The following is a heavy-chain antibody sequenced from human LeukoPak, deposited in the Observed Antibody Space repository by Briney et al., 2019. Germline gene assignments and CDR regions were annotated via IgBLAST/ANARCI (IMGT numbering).Heavy chain of an antibody. D-gene: IGHD6-6*01. J-gene: IGHJ4*02. Sequence: SQTLSLTCAISGDSVSSNSAAWNWIRQSPSRGLEWLGRTYYRSKWYNDYAVSVKSRITINPDTSKNQFSLQLNSVTPEDTAVYYCARAETTYSSSPNYFDYWGQGTLVTVSS. CDR1: GDSVSSNSAA. CDR2: TYYRSKWYN. CDR3: ARAETTYSSSPNYFDY. V-gene: IGHV6-1*01.